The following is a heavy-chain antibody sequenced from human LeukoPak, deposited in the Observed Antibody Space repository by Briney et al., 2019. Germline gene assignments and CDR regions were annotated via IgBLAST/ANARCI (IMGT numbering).Heavy chain of an antibody. CDR3: ARRRYFDWLPNWGYFDY. D-gene: IGHD3-9*01. CDR1: GGSFSGYY. V-gene: IGHV4-34*01. CDR2: INHSGST. J-gene: IGHJ4*02. Sequence: SETLSLTCAVYGGSFSGYYWSWIRQPPGKGLEWIGEINHSGSTNYNPPLKSRVTISVDTSKNQFSLKLSSVTAADTAAYYCARRRYFDWLPNWGYFDYWGQGTLVTVSS.